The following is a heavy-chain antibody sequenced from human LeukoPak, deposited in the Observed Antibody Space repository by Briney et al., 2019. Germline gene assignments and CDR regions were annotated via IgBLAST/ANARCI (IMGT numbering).Heavy chain of an antibody. CDR2: IHYNGNT. V-gene: IGHV4-59*12. CDR3: ARDEMVRGVIWDY. J-gene: IGHJ4*02. D-gene: IGHD3-10*01. Sequence: PSETLSLTCTVSGSMYNYYWSWIRQPPGKGLEWIGYIHYNGNTNYSPSLKSRVTISVDTSKNQFSLKLSSVTAADTAVYYCARDEMVRGVIWDYWGQGTLVTVSS. CDR1: GSMYNYY.